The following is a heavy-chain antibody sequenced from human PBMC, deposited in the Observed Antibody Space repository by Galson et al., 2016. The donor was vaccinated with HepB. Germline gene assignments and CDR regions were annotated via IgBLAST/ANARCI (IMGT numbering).Heavy chain of an antibody. CDR2: IRLEDYGGTA. D-gene: IGHD1-7*01. CDR3: SREGWNYA. J-gene: IGHJ5*02. V-gene: IGHV3-49*03. Sequence: SLRLSCAGSGFSFAEYAVSWFRQPPGKGLEWVGFIRLEDYGGTAEYAASVKGRFNISRDDSKSIAFLQMNSLRIEDTAMYYCSREGWNYAWGLGTLVTVSS. CDR1: GFSFAEYA.